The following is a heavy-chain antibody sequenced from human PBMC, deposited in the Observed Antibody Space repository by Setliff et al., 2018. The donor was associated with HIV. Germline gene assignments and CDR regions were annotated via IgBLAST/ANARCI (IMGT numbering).Heavy chain of an antibody. Sequence: GGSLRLSCAASEFTFSNYALTWVRQAPGKGLEWASSISGSGGSTNYEDSVKGRFTISRDNSKNTLYLQMNSLRVEDTAVYYCARLGELSSFDYWGQGTLVTVSS. CDR3: ARLGELSSFDY. CDR2: ISGSGGST. V-gene: IGHV3-23*01. D-gene: IGHD3-16*02. J-gene: IGHJ4*02. CDR1: EFTFSNYA.